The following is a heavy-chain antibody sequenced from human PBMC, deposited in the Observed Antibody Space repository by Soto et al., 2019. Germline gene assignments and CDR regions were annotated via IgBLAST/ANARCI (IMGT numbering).Heavy chain of an antibody. Sequence: PVGSLRLSCAASGFTLSSYAMHWVRQAPGKGLEWVAVISYDGSNKYYADSVKGRFTISRDNSKNTLYLQMNSLRAEDTAVYYCARDSGYCTNGVCYRTPYRSMDVWGQGTTVTVSS. CDR3: ARDSGYCTNGVCYRTPYRSMDV. V-gene: IGHV3-30-3*01. CDR1: GFTLSSYA. J-gene: IGHJ6*02. D-gene: IGHD2-8*01. CDR2: ISYDGSNK.